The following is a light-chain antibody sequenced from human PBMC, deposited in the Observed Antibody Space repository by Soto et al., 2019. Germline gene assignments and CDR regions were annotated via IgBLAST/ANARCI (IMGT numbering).Light chain of an antibody. Sequence: EIVLTQSPGTLSLPPGERATLSCRASQSVSSNYLAWYQQKPGQPPRLLISDASSRATGIPDRFSGSGSGTDFTLTISGLEPEDVAVYYCQHYGRSPPSWTFGQGTKVEIK. CDR2: DAS. V-gene: IGKV3-20*01. CDR3: QHYGRSPPSWT. J-gene: IGKJ1*01. CDR1: QSVSSNY.